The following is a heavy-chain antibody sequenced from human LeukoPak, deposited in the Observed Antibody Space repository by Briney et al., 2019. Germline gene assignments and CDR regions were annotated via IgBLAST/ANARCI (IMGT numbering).Heavy chain of an antibody. D-gene: IGHD5-12*01. CDR2: ISAYNGNT. Sequence: GASVKVSCKASDYTFTVSYGISWVRQAPGQGLEWMGWISAYNGNTNYAQKLQGRVTMTTDTSTSTAYVELRSLRSDDTAVYYCARDRVATSNWFDPWGQGTLVTVSS. V-gene: IGHV1-18*01. CDR1: DYTFTVSYG. J-gene: IGHJ5*02. CDR3: ARDRVATSNWFDP.